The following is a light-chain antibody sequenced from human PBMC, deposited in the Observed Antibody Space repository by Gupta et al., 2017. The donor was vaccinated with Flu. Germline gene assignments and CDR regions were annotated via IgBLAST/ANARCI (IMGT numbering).Light chain of an antibody. J-gene: IGKJ4*01. CDR3: QQEYIPPLT. Sequence: DIVMTQSPDSLAVSLGERATLNCRSSQSVLYDSNNKNYLAWYQHKPGQAPKLLFYWASTRDSGVPDRFTGSGSGTEFTLTINSRQTEDVAIYYCQQEYIPPLTFGGGTRVEIK. V-gene: IGKV4-1*01. CDR2: WAS. CDR1: QSVLYDSNNKNY.